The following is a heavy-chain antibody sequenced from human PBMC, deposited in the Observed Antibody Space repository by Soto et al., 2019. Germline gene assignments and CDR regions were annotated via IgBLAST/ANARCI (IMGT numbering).Heavy chain of an antibody. CDR2: INPSGGST. CDR1: GYTFTSYY. Sequence: GASVKVSCKASGYTFTSYYMHWVRQAPGQGLEWMGIINPSGGSTSYAQKFQGRVTMTTDTSTSTAYMELRSLRSDDTAVYYCARGLAAGNCDYWGQGTLVTVS. D-gene: IGHD6-13*01. CDR3: ARGLAAGNCDY. V-gene: IGHV1-46*01. J-gene: IGHJ4*02.